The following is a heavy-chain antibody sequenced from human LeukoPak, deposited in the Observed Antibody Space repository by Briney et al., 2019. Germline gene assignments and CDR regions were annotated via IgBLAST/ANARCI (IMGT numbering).Heavy chain of an antibody. CDR3: ARDRGYNSFDY. CDR2: INEDGSQR. V-gene: IGHV3-7*01. Sequence: GGSLRLSCAASGFTVSRSWMSWVRQAPGKGLEWVSDINEDGSQRNYVDSVKGRFTISRDNAMNSVFLQMISLRAEDTAVYDCARDRGYNSFDYWGQGTLVTVSS. D-gene: IGHD6-13*01. J-gene: IGHJ4*02. CDR1: GFTVSRSW.